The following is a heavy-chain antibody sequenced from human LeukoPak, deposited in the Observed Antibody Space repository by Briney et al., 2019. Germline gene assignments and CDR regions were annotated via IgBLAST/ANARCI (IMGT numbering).Heavy chain of an antibody. CDR2: ITGSGGST. D-gene: IGHD1-26*01. CDR3: AKALVGATAHAFDI. Sequence: GGSLRLSCAASGFSVSNAWMSWVRQAPGQGLEWVSAITGSGGSTYYADSVKGRFTISRDNSKNTLYLQMNSLRAEDTAVYYCAKALVGATAHAFDIWGQGTMVTVSS. V-gene: IGHV3-23*01. CDR1: GFSVSNAW. J-gene: IGHJ3*02.